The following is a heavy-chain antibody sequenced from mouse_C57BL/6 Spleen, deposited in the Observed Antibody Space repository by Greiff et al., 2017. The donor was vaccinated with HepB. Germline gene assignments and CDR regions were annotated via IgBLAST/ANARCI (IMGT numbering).Heavy chain of an antibody. CDR1: GYTFTDYY. D-gene: IGHD1-3*01. CDR3: ARGDNSYYYAMDY. CDR2: INPYNGGT. Sequence: VQLQQSGPVLVKPGASVKMSCKASGYTFTDYYMNWVKQSHGKSLEWIGVINPYNGGTSYNQKFKGKATLTVDKSSSTAYMELNSLTSEDSAVYYCARGDNSYYYAMDYWGQGTSVTVSS. J-gene: IGHJ4*01. V-gene: IGHV1-19*01.